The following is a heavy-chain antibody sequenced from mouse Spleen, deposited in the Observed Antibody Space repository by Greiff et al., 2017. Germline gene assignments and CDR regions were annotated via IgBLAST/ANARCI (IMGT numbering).Heavy chain of an antibody. Sequence: VQLQQPGAELVKPGASVKLSCKASGYTFTSYWMHWVKQRPGQGLEWIGMIHPNSGSTNYNEKFKSKATLTVDKSSSTAYMQLSSLTSEDSAVYYCARSEWSYAMDYWGQGTSVTVSS. CDR1: GYTFTSYW. J-gene: IGHJ4*01. CDR3: ARSEWSYAMDY. V-gene: IGHV1-64*01. CDR2: IHPNSGST. D-gene: IGHD1-3*01.